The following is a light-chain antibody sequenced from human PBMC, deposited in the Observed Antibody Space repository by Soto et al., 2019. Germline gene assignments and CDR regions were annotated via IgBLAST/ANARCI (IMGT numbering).Light chain of an antibody. V-gene: IGLV2-23*02. CDR1: RSDVGGYNH. CDR3: CSYAGSSTWV. Sequence: QSALTQPASVSGSPGQSITISCTRTRSDVGGYNHVSWYQQHPGKAPKLMIYDVNKRPSGVSNHFSGSKSGNTASLTISGLQVEDEADYYCCSYAGSSTWVFGGGTMLTVL. J-gene: IGLJ3*02. CDR2: DVN.